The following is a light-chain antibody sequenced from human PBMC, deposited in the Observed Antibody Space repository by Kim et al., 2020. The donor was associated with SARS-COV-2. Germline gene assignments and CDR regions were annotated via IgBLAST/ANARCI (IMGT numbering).Light chain of an antibody. J-gene: IGKJ1*01. CDR1: QSVSSN. Sequence: SPGERATLSCRASQSVSSNLAWYQQKPGQAPRLLIYGASTRATGIPARFSGSGSGTEFTLTISSLQSEDFAVYYCQQYNNWLTWTFGQGTNVDIK. CDR2: GAS. CDR3: QQYNNWLTWT. V-gene: IGKV3-15*01.